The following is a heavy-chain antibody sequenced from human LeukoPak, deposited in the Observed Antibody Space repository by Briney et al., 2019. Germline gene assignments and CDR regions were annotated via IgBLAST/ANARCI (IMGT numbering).Heavy chain of an antibody. V-gene: IGHV4-59*01. D-gene: IGHD3-16*01. CDR3: ARAGGFAGYVDV. Sequence: SETLSLTCTVSGGSISSYYWSWIRQPPGKGLEWIGYIYYSGSTNYNPSLKSRVTISVDTSKNQFSLKLNSVTAADTAVYYCARAGGFAGYVDVWGKGTTVTISS. J-gene: IGHJ6*03. CDR2: IYYSGST. CDR1: GGSISSYY.